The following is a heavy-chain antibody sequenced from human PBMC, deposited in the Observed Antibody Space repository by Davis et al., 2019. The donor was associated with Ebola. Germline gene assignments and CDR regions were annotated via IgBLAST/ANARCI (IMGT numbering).Heavy chain of an antibody. Sequence: PGGSLRLSCTVSGGSISSYYWSWIRQPAGKGLEWIGRIYTSGSTNYNPSLKSRVTISVDTSKKQFSLKLSSVTAADTAVYYCARVGMVRGHNWFDPWGHGTLVTVSS. CDR2: IYTSGST. V-gene: IGHV4-4*07. CDR1: GGSISSYY. CDR3: ARVGMVRGHNWFDP. D-gene: IGHD3-10*01. J-gene: IGHJ5*02.